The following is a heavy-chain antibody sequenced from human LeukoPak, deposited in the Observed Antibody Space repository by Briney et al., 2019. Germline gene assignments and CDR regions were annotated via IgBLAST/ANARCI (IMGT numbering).Heavy chain of an antibody. D-gene: IGHD3-16*01. Sequence: PSETLSLTCAVYGGSFSGYYWSWVRQAPGKGLEWVSAISGSGGSTYYADSVKGRFTISRDNSKNTLYLQMNSLRAEDTAVYYCAKNPGRGKNWFDPWGQGTLVTVSS. CDR3: AKNPGRGKNWFDP. CDR1: GGSFSGYY. V-gene: IGHV3-23*01. CDR2: ISGSGGST. J-gene: IGHJ5*02.